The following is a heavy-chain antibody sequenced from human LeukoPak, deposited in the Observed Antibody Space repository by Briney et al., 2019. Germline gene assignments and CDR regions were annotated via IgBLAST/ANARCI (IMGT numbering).Heavy chain of an antibody. V-gene: IGHV3-53*01. CDR2: IYSGGST. Sequence: SGGSLRLSCAASGFTVSSNYMSWVRQAPGKGLEWVSVIYSGGSTYYADSVKGRFTISRDNSKNTLYLQMNSLRAEDTAVYYCAKDPSRVLYYYDSTNWGPGTLVTVSS. CDR1: GFTVSSNY. D-gene: IGHD3-22*01. J-gene: IGHJ4*02. CDR3: AKDPSRVLYYYDSTN.